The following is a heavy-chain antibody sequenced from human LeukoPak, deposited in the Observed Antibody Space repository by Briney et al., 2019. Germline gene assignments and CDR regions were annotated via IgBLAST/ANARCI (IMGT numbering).Heavy chain of an antibody. D-gene: IGHD6-13*01. CDR2: IPADNDNT. CDR3: ARDLRRGSSSWYVSGGDY. CDR1: GYTFTSYG. J-gene: IGHJ4*02. V-gene: IGHV1-18*01. Sequence: ASVKVSCRASGYTFTSYGISWLRQPPGQGLEWMGWIPADNDNTYYAQKLQGRVTMTTDTSTSTAYMELRSLRSDDTAVYYCARDLRRGSSSWYVSGGDYWGQGTLVTVSS.